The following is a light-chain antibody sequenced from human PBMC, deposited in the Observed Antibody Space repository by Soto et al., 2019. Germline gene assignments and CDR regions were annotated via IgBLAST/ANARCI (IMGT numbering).Light chain of an antibody. J-gene: IGLJ1*01. CDR3: AAWDDSLNGFYV. Sequence: QSALTQPASVSGSPGQSITISCTGTSSDVGGYNYVSWYQQHPGKAPKLIIYDVGNRPSGVSNRFSGSKSGTSASLAISGLQSEDEADYYCAAWDDSLNGFYVFGIGTKVTVL. CDR1: SSDVGGYNY. V-gene: IGLV2-14*01. CDR2: DVG.